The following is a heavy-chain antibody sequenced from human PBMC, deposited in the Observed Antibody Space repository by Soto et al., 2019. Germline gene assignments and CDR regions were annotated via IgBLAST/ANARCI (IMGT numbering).Heavy chain of an antibody. V-gene: IGHV4-34*01. CDR3: ARLYYYGSGIYPPLPRRDYYYYYYGMDV. J-gene: IGHJ6*02. Sequence: SETLSLTCAVYGGSFSGYYWSWIRQPPGKGLEWIGEINHSGSTNYNPSLKSRVTISVDTSKNQFSLKLSSVTAADTAVYYCARLYYYGSGIYPPLPRRDYYYYYYGMDVWGQGTTATVSS. D-gene: IGHD3-10*01. CDR2: INHSGST. CDR1: GGSFSGYY.